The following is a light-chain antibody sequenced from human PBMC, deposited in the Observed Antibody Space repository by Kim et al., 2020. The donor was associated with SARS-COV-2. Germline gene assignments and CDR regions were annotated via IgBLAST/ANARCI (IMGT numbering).Light chain of an antibody. Sequence: DIQMTQSPSSLSASVGDRVSITCRASQTISRFLNWYQQKSGRAPKLLIYAASTLQSGVPSRFSATGSETDFTLTISGLQPDDFATYCCQQVHNIPYTFGQGTKLEI. CDR3: QQVHNIPYT. CDR2: AAS. CDR1: QTISRF. V-gene: IGKV1-39*01. J-gene: IGKJ2*01.